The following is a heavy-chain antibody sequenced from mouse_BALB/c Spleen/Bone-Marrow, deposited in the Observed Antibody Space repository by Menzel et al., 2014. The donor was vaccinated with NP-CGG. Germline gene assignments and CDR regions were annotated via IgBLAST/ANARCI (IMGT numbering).Heavy chain of an antibody. CDR3: AREYYGSSGYFDV. CDR1: GYTFXSYW. V-gene: IGHV1-7*01. CDR2: INPSTGYT. D-gene: IGHD1-1*01. J-gene: IGHJ1*01. Sequence: VQRVESGAELAKPGASVKMSCKASGYTFXSYWMHWVKQRPGQGLEWIGYINPSTGYTEYNQKFKDKATLTADKSSSTAYMQLSSLASEDSAVYYCAREYYGSSGYFDVWGAGTTVTVSS.